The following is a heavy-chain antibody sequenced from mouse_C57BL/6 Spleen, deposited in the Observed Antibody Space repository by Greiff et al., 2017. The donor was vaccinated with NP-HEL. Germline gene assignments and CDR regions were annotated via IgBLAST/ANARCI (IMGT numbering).Heavy chain of an antibody. Sequence: LQQSGAELVRPGASVKMSCKASGYTFTSYNMHWVKQTPRQGLEWIGAIYPGNGDTSYNQKFKGKATLTVDKSSSTAYMQLSSLTSEDSAVYFCARCSSYEDYYAMDYWGQGTSVTVSS. V-gene: IGHV1-12*01. CDR2: IYPGNGDT. CDR3: ARCSSYEDYYAMDY. CDR1: GYTFTSYN. J-gene: IGHJ4*01. D-gene: IGHD1-1*01.